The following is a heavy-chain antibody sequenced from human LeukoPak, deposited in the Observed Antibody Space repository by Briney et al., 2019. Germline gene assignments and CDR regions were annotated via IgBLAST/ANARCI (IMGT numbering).Heavy chain of an antibody. CDR1: GFTFSSYG. Sequence: GGSLRLSCAASGFTFSSYGMHWVRQAPGKGLEWVAVISYDGSNKYYADSVKGRFTISRDNSKNTLYLQMNSLRAEDTAVYYCAKSTTEFDAFDIWGQGTMVTVSS. J-gene: IGHJ3*02. CDR3: AKSTTEFDAFDI. D-gene: IGHD4-11*01. CDR2: ISYDGSNK. V-gene: IGHV3-30*18.